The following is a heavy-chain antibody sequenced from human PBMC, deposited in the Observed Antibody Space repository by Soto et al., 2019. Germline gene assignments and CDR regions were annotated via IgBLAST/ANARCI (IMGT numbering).Heavy chain of an antibody. CDR1: GGSISSSSYY. J-gene: IGHJ4*02. D-gene: IGHD2-15*01. V-gene: IGHV4-39*01. CDR2: IYYSGST. CDR3: AGSYCSGGSCYPPDY. Sequence: SETLSLTCTVSGGSISSSSYYWGWIRQPPGKGLEWIGSIYYSGSTYYNPSLKSRVTISVDTSKNQFSLKLSSVTAADTAVYYCAGSYCSGGSCYPPDYWGQGTLVTVSS.